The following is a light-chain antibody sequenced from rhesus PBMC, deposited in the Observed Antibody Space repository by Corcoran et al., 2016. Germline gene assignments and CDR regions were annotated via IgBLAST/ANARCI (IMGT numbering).Light chain of an antibody. CDR1: QGISNW. Sequence: DIQMTQSPSSLSASVGDRVTITCQASQGISNWLAWYQQKPGTAPKLLIYAASSLQSGVPSRVSGRGSGTDFTLTISSLQPEDFATYYCQQHNSHPPTFGQGTKVEIK. J-gene: IGKJ1*01. CDR3: QQHNSHPPT. V-gene: IGKV1-33*02. CDR2: AAS.